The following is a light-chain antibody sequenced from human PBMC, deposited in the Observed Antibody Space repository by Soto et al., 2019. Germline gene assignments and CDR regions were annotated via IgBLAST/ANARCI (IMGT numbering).Light chain of an antibody. J-gene: IGLJ2*01. Sequence: QSALTQPASVSGSPGQSITISCTGTSSDVGSYNLVSWYQQHPGKAPKLMIYEGSKRPSGVSNRSSGSKSGNTASLTISGLQDEDEADYYCCSYAGSSTDVVFGGGTKLTVL. CDR3: CSYAGSSTDVV. CDR1: SSDVGSYNL. CDR2: EGS. V-gene: IGLV2-23*01.